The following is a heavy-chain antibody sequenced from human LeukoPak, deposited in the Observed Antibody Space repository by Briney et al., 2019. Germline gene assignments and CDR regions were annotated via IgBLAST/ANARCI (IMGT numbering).Heavy chain of an antibody. CDR2: INQDATEN. V-gene: IGHV3-7*01. Sequence: GSLRLSCTASGFTFSGFWMSWVRQAPGKGLEWVADINQDATENYYVDSVKGRFTISRDNAKNSLFLQMYNLRAEDTAVYYCARAGVTVDATTWDWGQGTLVTVSS. CDR1: GFTFSGFW. J-gene: IGHJ4*02. D-gene: IGHD2-15*01. CDR3: ARAGVTVDATTWD.